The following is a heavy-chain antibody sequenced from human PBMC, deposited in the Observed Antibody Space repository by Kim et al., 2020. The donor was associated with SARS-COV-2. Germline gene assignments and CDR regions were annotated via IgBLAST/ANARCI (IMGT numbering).Heavy chain of an antibody. CDR2: INHSGST. V-gene: IGHV4-34*01. CDR3: ARVERYCSSTSCYRYAFDI. Sequence: SETLSLTCAVYGGSFSGYYWSWIRQPPGKGLEWIGEINHSGSTNYNPSLKSRVTISVDTSKNQFSLKLSSVTAADTAVYYCARVERYCSSTSCYRYAFDIWGQGTMVTVSS. D-gene: IGHD2-2*01. J-gene: IGHJ3*02. CDR1: GGSFSGYY.